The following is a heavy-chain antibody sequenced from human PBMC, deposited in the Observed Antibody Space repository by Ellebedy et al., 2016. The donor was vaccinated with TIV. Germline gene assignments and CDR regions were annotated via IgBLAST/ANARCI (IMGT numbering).Heavy chain of an antibody. J-gene: IGHJ4*02. Sequence: GESLKISCAASGFTFSSYGMHWVRQAPGKGLEWVAVISYDGSNKYYADSVKGRFTISRDNSKNTLYLQMNSLRAEDTAVYYCAKDGYSSGWYFFDYWGQGTLVTVSS. CDR3: AKDGYSSGWYFFDY. V-gene: IGHV3-30*18. CDR2: ISYDGSNK. D-gene: IGHD6-19*01. CDR1: GFTFSSYG.